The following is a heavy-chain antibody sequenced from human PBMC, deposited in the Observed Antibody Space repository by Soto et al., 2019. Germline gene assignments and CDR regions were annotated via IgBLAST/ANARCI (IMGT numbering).Heavy chain of an antibody. V-gene: IGHV3-53*01. Sequence: VRQAPGKGLEWVSVIYSGGSTYYADSVKGRFTISRDNSKNTLYLQMNSLRAEDTAVYYCARDKDWAFDYWGQGTPVTVSS. CDR2: IYSGGST. D-gene: IGHD3-9*01. J-gene: IGHJ4*02. CDR3: ARDKDWAFDY.